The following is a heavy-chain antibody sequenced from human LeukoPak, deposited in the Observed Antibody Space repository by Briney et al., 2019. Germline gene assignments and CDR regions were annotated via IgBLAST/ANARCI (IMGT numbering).Heavy chain of an antibody. CDR1: GGSFSGYY. CDR3: ARGSVAAH. J-gene: IGHJ4*02. CDR2: INHSGST. V-gene: IGHV4-34*01. D-gene: IGHD6-19*01. Sequence: SETMSLTCAVYGGSFSGYYWSWIRQPPGKGLEWIGEINHSGSTNYNPSLKSRVTISVDTSKNQFSLKLSSVTAADTAVYYCARGSVAAHWGQGTLVTVPS.